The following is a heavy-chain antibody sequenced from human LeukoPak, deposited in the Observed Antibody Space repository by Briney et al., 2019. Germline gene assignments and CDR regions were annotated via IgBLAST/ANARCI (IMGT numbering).Heavy chain of an antibody. Sequence: ETLSLTCTVSGGSISSSSYYWGWIRQPPGKGLEWIGSIYYSGSTYYNPSLKSRVTISVDTSKNQFSLKLSSVTAADTAVYYCARIGTDLLTPPWYFDYWGQGTLVTVSS. V-gene: IGHV4-39*07. J-gene: IGHJ4*02. D-gene: IGHD4-23*01. CDR3: ARIGTDLLTPPWYFDY. CDR1: GGSISSSSYY. CDR2: IYYSGST.